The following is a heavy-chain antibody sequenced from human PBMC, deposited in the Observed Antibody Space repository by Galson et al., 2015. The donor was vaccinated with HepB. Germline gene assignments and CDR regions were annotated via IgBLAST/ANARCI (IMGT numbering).Heavy chain of an antibody. D-gene: IGHD1-1*01. CDR2: INIGGSKT. CDR3: VRGTSDWPGVDY. CDR1: GYTFSNYW. V-gene: IGHV3-74*01. J-gene: IGHJ4*02. Sequence: SLRLSCAASGYTFSNYWMHWVRQAPGKGLVTVSRINIGGSKTDYVDSVKGRFTISRDDAKNTLYLRMNTLRAEDTAVYYCVRGTSDWPGVDYWGQGVLVTVSS.